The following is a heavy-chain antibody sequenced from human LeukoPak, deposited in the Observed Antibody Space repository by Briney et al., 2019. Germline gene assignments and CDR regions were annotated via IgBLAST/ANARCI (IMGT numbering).Heavy chain of an antibody. Sequence: GGSLRLSCAASGFTFSSYAMHWVRQAPGKGLEWVAVISYDGSNKYYADSVKGRFTISRDNSKNTLYLQMNSLRAEDTAVYYCARDINWNYFKWLQPTNYYYGMDVWGQGTTVTVSS. D-gene: IGHD1-7*01. CDR1: GFTFSSYA. CDR2: ISYDGSNK. V-gene: IGHV3-30-3*01. CDR3: ARDINWNYFKWLQPTNYYYGMDV. J-gene: IGHJ6*02.